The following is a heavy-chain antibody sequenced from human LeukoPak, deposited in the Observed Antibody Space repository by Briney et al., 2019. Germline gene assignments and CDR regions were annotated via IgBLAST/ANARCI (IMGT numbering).Heavy chain of an antibody. D-gene: IGHD4-23*01. Sequence: PGESLRLSCAASGFTFSSYWMSWVRQAPGKGLEWVANIKQDGSEKYYVDSVKGRFTISRDNAKNSLYLQMNSLRVEDTALYYCARVRSVGGNPHAFNIWGQGTMVTVSS. CDR3: ARVRSVGGNPHAFNI. V-gene: IGHV3-7*01. J-gene: IGHJ3*02. CDR2: IKQDGSEK. CDR1: GFTFSSYW.